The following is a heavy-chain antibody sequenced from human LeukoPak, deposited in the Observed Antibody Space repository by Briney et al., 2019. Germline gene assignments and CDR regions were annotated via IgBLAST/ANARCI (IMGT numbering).Heavy chain of an antibody. CDR1: GFTFSSYW. J-gene: IGHJ4*02. CDR3: AKDQSASWSKTLFDY. CDR2: IKQDGSEK. V-gene: IGHV3-7*03. Sequence: GGSLRLSCAASGFTFSSYWMSWARQAPGKGLEWVANIKQDGSEKYYVDSVKGRFTISRDNAKNSLYLQMNSLRAEDTAVYYCAKDQSASWSKTLFDYWGQGTLVTVSS. D-gene: IGHD2-8*02.